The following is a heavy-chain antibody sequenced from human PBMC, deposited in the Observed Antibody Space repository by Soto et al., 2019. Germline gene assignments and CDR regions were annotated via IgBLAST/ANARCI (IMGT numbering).Heavy chain of an antibody. J-gene: IGHJ6*02. CDR1: GYNFTNYW. CDR2: IYPGGSAT. CDR3: ASHEGDKVLFYYGMDL. V-gene: IGHV5-51*01. Sequence: PGESLKISCQGSGYNFTNYWMGWVRQMPGKGLEWMGIIYPGGSATRYSASFRGQVTISADKSISAAYLQWSSLKDSATAMYYCASHEGDKVLFYYGMDLWGQATKLTVSS.